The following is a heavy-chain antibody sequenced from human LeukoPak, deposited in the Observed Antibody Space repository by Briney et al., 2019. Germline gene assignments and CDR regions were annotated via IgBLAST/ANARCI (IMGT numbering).Heavy chain of an antibody. D-gene: IGHD6-13*01. CDR1: GGTFSSYA. CDR3: ARPYSSNVYYFYYMDV. V-gene: IGHV1-69*06. J-gene: IGHJ6*03. Sequence: SVKVSCKASGGTFSSYAISWVRQAPGQGLEWMGEIIPIFGTANYAQKFQGRVTITADKSTSTAYMELSGLRSEDTAVYYCARPYSSNVYYFYYMDVWGKGTTVTISS. CDR2: IIPIFGTA.